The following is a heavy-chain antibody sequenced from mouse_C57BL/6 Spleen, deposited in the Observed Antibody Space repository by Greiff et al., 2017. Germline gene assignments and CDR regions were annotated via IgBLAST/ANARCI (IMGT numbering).Heavy chain of an antibody. Sequence: QVQLQQPGAELVRPGTSVKLSCKASGYTFTSYWMHWVKQRPGQGLEWIGVIDPSDSYTNYNQKFKGKATLTVDTSSSTAYMQLSSLTSEDSAVYYCAPIATVDLDYWGKGTTLTVSS. CDR3: APIATVDLDY. J-gene: IGHJ2*01. D-gene: IGHD1-1*01. CDR1: GYTFTSYW. CDR2: IDPSDSYT. V-gene: IGHV1-59*01.